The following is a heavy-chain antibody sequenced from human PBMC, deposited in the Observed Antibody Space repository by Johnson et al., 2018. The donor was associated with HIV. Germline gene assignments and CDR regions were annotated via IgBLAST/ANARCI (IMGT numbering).Heavy chain of an antibody. CDR2: INWNGGST. CDR1: GFTFDDYG. CDR3: ARDQGVGATIVGSGAFDI. D-gene: IGHD1-26*01. Sequence: VQLLESGGGVVRPGGSLRLSCAASGFTFDDYGMSWVRQAPGKGLEWVSGINWNGGSTGYADSVKGRFTISRDNAKNSLYLQMNSLRAEDKALYYCARDQGVGATIVGSGAFDIWGQGTMVIVSS. J-gene: IGHJ3*02. V-gene: IGHV3-20*04.